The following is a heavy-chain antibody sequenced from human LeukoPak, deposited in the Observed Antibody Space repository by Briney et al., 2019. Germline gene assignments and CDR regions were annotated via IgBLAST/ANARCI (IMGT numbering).Heavy chain of an antibody. D-gene: IGHD3-22*01. CDR1: GFTFSSYW. CDR2: IKQDGSEK. V-gene: IGHV3-7*01. Sequence: GGSLRLSCAASGFTFSSYWMSWVRQAPGKGLEWVANIKQDGSEKYYVDSVKGRFTISRDNAKNSLYLQMNSLRAEDTAVYYCASEPYRLYYDSSGQHLDYWGQGTLVTVSS. CDR3: ASEPYRLYYDSSGQHLDY. J-gene: IGHJ4*02.